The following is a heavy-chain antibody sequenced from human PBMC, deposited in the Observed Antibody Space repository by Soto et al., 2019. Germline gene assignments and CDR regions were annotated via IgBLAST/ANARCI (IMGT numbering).Heavy chain of an antibody. CDR1: GFTFSNFD. D-gene: IGHD2-2*02. V-gene: IGHV3-13*05. J-gene: IGHJ6*02. CDR3: ARAYTGRLPRRADYYYAMDV. CDR2: IGAARDP. Sequence: PGGSLRRSCATSGFTFSNFDMHWVRQVPGEGLEWVSAIGAARDPYYLGSVKGRFTISRENAKNSVYLQMNDLRAGDSAVYYCARAYTGRLPRRADYYYAMDVWGQGTTVTVSS.